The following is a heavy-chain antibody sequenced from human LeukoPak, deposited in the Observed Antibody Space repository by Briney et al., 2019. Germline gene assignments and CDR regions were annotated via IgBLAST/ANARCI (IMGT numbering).Heavy chain of an antibody. D-gene: IGHD6-13*01. J-gene: IGHJ4*02. Sequence: SETLSLTCTVSGGSISSSSYSWGWIRQPPGKGLEWIGSIYYSGSTYYNPSLKSRVTISVDTSKNQFSLKLSSVTAADTAVYYCARPGSSSWYDFDYWGQGTLVTVSS. V-gene: IGHV4-39*01. CDR3: ARPGSSSWYDFDY. CDR1: GGSISSSSYS. CDR2: IYYSGST.